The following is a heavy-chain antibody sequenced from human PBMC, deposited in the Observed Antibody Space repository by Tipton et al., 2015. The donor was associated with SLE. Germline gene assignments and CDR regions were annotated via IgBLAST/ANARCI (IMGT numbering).Heavy chain of an antibody. J-gene: IGHJ4*02. CDR3: ARDLSPYYDFWSGYYTLEY. V-gene: IGHV1-2*02. Sequence: QLVQSGAEVKKPGASVKVSCKASGYTFTGYYMHWVRQAPGQGLEWMGWINPNSGGTNYAQKFQGRVTMTRDTSISTAYMELRSLRSDDTAVYYCARDLSPYYDFWSGYYTLEYWGQGTLVTVSS. CDR2: INPNSGGT. D-gene: IGHD3-3*01. CDR1: GYTFTGYY.